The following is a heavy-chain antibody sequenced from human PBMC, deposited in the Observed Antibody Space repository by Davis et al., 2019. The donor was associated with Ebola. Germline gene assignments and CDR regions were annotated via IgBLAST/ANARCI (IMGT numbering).Heavy chain of an antibody. CDR2: ISYDGSNK. J-gene: IGHJ4*02. CDR3: AKAQLYYYGSGFDY. CDR1: GFTFSSYG. V-gene: IGHV3-30*18. Sequence: PGGSLRLSCAASGFTFSSYGMHWVRQAPGKGLEWVAVISYDGSNKYYADSVKGRFTISRDNSKNTLYLQMNSLRAEDTAVYYCAKAQLYYYGSGFDYWGQGTLVTVSS. D-gene: IGHD3-10*01.